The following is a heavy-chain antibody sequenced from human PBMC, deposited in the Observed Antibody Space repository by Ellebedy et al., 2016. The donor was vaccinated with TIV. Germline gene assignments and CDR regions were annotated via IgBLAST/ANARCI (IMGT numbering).Heavy chain of an antibody. Sequence: AASVKVSCKASGGTFSSYAISWVRQAPGQGLEWMGRISAYNGNTNYAQKLQGRVTMTTDTSTSTAYMELRSLRSDDTAVYYCARVGVGTVTSWFDPWGQGTLVTVSS. CDR1: GGTFSSYA. J-gene: IGHJ5*02. V-gene: IGHV1-18*01. CDR3: ARVGVGTVTSWFDP. CDR2: ISAYNGNT. D-gene: IGHD4-11*01.